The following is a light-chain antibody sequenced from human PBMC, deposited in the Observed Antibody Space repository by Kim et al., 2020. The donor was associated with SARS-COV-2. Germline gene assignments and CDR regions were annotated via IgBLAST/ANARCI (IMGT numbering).Light chain of an antibody. Sequence: SASARDRVTNSCQETEDIKNYLQWFQQKPGKAPKPLIYYASNVETGVPSMFSGSVSETDFSFTITSLQPEDVATYYCKEYDSLPVTFGGGTKLEI. V-gene: IGKV1-33*01. CDR3: KEYDSLPVT. J-gene: IGKJ4*02. CDR2: YAS. CDR1: EDIKNY.